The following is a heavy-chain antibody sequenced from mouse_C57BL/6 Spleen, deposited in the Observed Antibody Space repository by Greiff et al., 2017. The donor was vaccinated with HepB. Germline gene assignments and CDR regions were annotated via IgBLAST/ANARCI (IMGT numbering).Heavy chain of an antibody. CDR2: IDPSDSYT. J-gene: IGHJ1*03. D-gene: IGHD1-1*01. CDR1: GYTFTSYW. V-gene: IGHV1-69*01. Sequence: QVQLKQPGAELVMPGASVKLSCKASGYTFTSYWMHWVKQRPGQGLEWIGEIDPSDSYTNYNQKFKGKSTLTVDKSSSTAYMQLSSLTSEDSAVYYCARRGVYYYGRWYFDVWGTGTTVTVSS. CDR3: ARRGVYYYGRWYFDV.